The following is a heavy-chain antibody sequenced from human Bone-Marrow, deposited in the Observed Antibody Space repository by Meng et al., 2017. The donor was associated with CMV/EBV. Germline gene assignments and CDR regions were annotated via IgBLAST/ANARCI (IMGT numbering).Heavy chain of an antibody. V-gene: IGHV1-69*05. CDR2: IIPIFGTA. CDR3: ARHDRTHEFSFYYYYGMDV. Sequence: SVKVSCKASGGTFSSYAISWVRQAPGQGLEWMGGIIPIFGTANYAQKFQGRVTITTDESTSTAYMERSSLRSEDTAVYYCARHDRTHEFSFYYYYGMDVWGQGTTVTVSS. D-gene: IGHD3-22*01. J-gene: IGHJ6*02. CDR1: GGTFSSYA.